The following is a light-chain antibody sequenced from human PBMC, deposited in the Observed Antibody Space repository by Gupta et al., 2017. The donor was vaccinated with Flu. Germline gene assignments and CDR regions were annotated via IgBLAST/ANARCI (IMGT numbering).Light chain of an antibody. CDR3: LLSYQNAFWV. CDR1: TGPVTPSHY. CDR2: DTD. Sequence: VVTQEPSLPVSPGGTVTLTCGPSTGPVTPSHYAYWSQTKPGQAPRTLIYDTDHKQSWTPARVSGSLLSGKAALTRSGAQPEDEADYYCLLSYQNAFWVFGGGTKLTVL. V-gene: IGLV7-46*01. J-gene: IGLJ3*02.